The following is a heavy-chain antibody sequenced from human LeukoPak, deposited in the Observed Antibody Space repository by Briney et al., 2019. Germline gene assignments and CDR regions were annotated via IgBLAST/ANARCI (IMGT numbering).Heavy chain of an antibody. V-gene: IGHV1-69*13. CDR2: IIPIFGTA. Sequence: SVKVSCKASGGTFSSYAISWVRQAPGQGPEWMGGIIPIFGTANYAQKFQGRVTITADESTSTAYMELSSLRSEDTAVYYCARAWGQLTDFDYWGQGTLVTVSS. J-gene: IGHJ4*02. CDR1: GGTFSSYA. CDR3: ARAWGQLTDFDY. D-gene: IGHD6-6*01.